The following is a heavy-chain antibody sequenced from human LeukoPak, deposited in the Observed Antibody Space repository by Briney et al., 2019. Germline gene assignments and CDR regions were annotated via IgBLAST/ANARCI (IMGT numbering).Heavy chain of an antibody. J-gene: IGHJ5*02. V-gene: IGHV4-59*01. CDR1: GGSISSYY. D-gene: IGHD1-26*01. CDR3: ARSRGATRGWFDP. CDR2: IYYSGST. Sequence: SETLSLTCTVSGGSISSYYWSWIRQPPGKGLEWIGYIYYSGSTNYNPSLKSRVTISVDTSKNQFSLMLSSVTAADTAVYCCARSRGATRGWFDPWGQGTLVTVSS.